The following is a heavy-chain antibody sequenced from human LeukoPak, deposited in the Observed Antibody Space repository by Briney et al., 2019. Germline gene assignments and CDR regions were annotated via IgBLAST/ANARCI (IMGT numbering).Heavy chain of an antibody. Sequence: GGSRRLSCAASGFTFSSFAKTWVRQAPGKGLEWVSSVSGNGGTTYYADSVKGRFTISRDNSKNTLYLQMNSLRAEDTAVYYCAKIGAAGASDYWGQGALVTVSS. D-gene: IGHD6-13*01. V-gene: IGHV3-23*01. CDR2: VSGNGGTT. CDR3: AKIGAAGASDY. J-gene: IGHJ4*02. CDR1: GFTFSSFA.